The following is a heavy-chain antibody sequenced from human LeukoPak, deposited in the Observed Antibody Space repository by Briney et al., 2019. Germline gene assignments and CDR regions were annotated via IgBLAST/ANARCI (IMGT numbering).Heavy chain of an antibody. Sequence: ASVKVSCKASGYTFTSYGISWVRQAPGQGLEWMGWISAYNGNTNYAQKLQGRVTMTTDTSTSTAYMELRSLRSDDTAVYYCASFRVVPAANGETYMHVWAKGTTVTVSS. CDR3: ASFRVVPAANGETYMHV. CDR1: GYTFTSYG. D-gene: IGHD2-2*01. CDR2: ISAYNGNT. V-gene: IGHV1-18*01. J-gene: IGHJ6*03.